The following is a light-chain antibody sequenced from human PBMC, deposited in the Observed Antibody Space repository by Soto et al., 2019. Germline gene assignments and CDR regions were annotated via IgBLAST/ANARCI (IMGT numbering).Light chain of an antibody. Sequence: QSVLPQTPSVPRTPRQTVTISCSGSSSNIGRNYVYWYQQLPGAAPKLLMYSHNIRPSGVPDRFSASTSGTSASLVISGLRSEDEADYHCATWDDDVSGVVFGGGTQLTVL. CDR3: ATWDDDVSGVV. CDR1: SSNIGRNY. J-gene: IGLJ2*01. CDR2: SHN. V-gene: IGLV1-47*02.